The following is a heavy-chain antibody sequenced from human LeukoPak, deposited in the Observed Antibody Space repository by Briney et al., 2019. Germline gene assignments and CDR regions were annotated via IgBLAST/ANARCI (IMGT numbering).Heavy chain of an antibody. V-gene: IGHV3-21*01. D-gene: IGHD2-15*01. Sequence: GGSLRLSCAASGFTFSSYAMSWVRQAPGKGLEWVSSISSSSSYIYYADSVKGRFTISRDNAKNSLYLQMNSLRAEDTAVYYCARDSGGYSYGMDVWGQGTTVTVSS. CDR3: ARDSGGYSYGMDV. J-gene: IGHJ6*02. CDR1: GFTFSSYA. CDR2: ISSSSSYI.